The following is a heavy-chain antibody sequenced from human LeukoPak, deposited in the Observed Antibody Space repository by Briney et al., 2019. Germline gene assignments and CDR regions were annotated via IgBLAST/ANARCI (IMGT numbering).Heavy chain of an antibody. CDR2: ISGSGGST. J-gene: IGHJ4*02. CDR3: AKAGYGGYYFDY. Sequence: GSLRPSFAGLGIPLRRHALGWVRPAPGKGPEWVSAISGSGGSTYYADPVKGRFTISRDNSKNTLYLQMNSLGAEDTAVYYCAKAGYGGYYFDYWGQGTLVTVSS. CDR1: GIPLRRHA. D-gene: IGHD6-25*01. V-gene: IGHV3-23*01.